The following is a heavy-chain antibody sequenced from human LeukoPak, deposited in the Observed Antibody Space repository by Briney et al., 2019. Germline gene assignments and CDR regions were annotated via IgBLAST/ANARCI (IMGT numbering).Heavy chain of an antibody. CDR3: ARDGSSGWTLFDY. CDR1: GFTFSSYS. CDR2: ISSSSSYI. J-gene: IGHJ4*02. V-gene: IGHV3-21*01. D-gene: IGHD6-19*01. Sequence: GGSLRLSCAASGFTFSSYSRNWVRQAPGKGLEWVSSISSSSSYIYYADSVKGRFTISRDNAKNSLYLQMNSLRADDTAVYYCARDGSSGWTLFDYWGQGTLVTVSS.